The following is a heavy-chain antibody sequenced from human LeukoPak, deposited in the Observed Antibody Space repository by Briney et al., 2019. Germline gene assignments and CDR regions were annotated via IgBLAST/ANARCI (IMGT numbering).Heavy chain of an antibody. CDR3: ATNAGRPWGIFDY. D-gene: IGHD6-6*01. CDR2: IYYSGST. Sequence: SETLSLTCTVSGGSTSGFYWSWIRQPPGKGLEWIGYIYYSGSTNYNPSLQSRVTISVDTSKNQFSLKLRSVTAADTAVYYCATNAGRPWGIFDYWGQGTLVTVSS. J-gene: IGHJ4*02. V-gene: IGHV4-59*01. CDR1: GGSTSGFY.